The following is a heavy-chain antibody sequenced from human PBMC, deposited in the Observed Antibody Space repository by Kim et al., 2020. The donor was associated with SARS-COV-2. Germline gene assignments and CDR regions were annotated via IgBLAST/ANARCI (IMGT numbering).Heavy chain of an antibody. CDR3: ASGIDSSGSFDY. D-gene: IGHD3-22*01. CDR2: IYYSGST. CDR1: GGSISSSSYY. Sequence: SETLSLTCTVSGGSISSSSYYWGWIRQPPGKGLEWIGSIYYSGSTYYNPSLKSRVTISVDTSKNQFSLKLSSVTAADTAVYYCASGIDSSGSFDYWGQGTPVTVSS. J-gene: IGHJ4*02. V-gene: IGHV4-39*01.